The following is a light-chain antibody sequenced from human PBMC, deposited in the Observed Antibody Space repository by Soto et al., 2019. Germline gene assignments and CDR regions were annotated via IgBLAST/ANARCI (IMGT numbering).Light chain of an antibody. CDR2: DVS. Sequence: QSALTQPASVSGSPGQSIAISCTGTSSDVGGYNYVSWYQHHPGKAPKVVIYDVSSRPSGVSDRFSGSKSGNTASLTISGLQAEDEADYYCSSYASATTPVFGGVTKLTVL. J-gene: IGLJ3*02. CDR3: SSYASATTPV. CDR1: SSDVGGYNY. V-gene: IGLV2-14*03.